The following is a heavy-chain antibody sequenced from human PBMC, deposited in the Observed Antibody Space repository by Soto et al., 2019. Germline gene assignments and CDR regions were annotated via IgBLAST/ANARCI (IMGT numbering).Heavy chain of an antibody. V-gene: IGHV3-23*01. J-gene: IGHJ3*02. CDR3: AKAWTGYDYVWGSYVDAFGI. D-gene: IGHD3-16*01. CDR2: ISGSGGST. CDR1: GFTFSSYA. Sequence: PGGSLRLSCAASGFTFSSYAMSWVRQAPGKGLEWVSAISGSGGSTYYADSVKGRFTISRDNSKNTLYLQMNSLRAEDTAVYYCAKAWTGYDYVWGSYVDAFGIWGQGTMVTVSS.